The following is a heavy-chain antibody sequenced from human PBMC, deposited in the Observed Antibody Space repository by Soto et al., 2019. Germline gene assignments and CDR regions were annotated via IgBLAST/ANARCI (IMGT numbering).Heavy chain of an antibody. D-gene: IGHD2-2*02. Sequence: PGGSLRLSCAASGFTFSSYAMHWVRQAPGKGLEWVAVISYDGSNKYYADSVKGRFTISRDNSKNTLYLQMNSPRAEDTAVYYCARDWHHGYCSSTSCYIGYFDYWGQGTLVTVSS. CDR1: GFTFSSYA. CDR3: ARDWHHGYCSSTSCYIGYFDY. J-gene: IGHJ4*02. CDR2: ISYDGSNK. V-gene: IGHV3-30-3*01.